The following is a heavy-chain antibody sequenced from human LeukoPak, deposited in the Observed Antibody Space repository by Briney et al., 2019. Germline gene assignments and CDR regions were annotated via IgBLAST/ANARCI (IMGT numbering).Heavy chain of an antibody. CDR3: ARSASRYCSGGSCYFYYMDV. CDR1: GYTSTSYD. V-gene: IGHV1-8*01. Sequence: GASVKVSCKASGYTSTSYDINWVRQATGQGLEWMGWMNTNSGNTGYAQKFQGRVTMTRNTSISTAYMELSSLRSEDTAVYYCARSASRYCSGGSCYFYYMDVWGKGTTVTVSS. J-gene: IGHJ6*03. CDR2: MNTNSGNT. D-gene: IGHD2-15*01.